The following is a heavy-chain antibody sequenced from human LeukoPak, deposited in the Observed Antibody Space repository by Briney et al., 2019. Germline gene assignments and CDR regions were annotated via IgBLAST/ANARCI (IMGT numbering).Heavy chain of an antibody. D-gene: IGHD3-22*01. CDR3: ARGSVWYYYDSSGYSAGFYAFDY. Sequence: SETLSLTCTVSGGSIISKNSHWGWIRQPPGKGLEWIGNIYYSGSTYYNPSLKSRVTISVDTSKNQFSLKLSSVTAADTAVYYCARGSVWYYYDSSGYSAGFYAFDYWGQGTLVTVSS. CDR2: IYYSGST. J-gene: IGHJ4*02. V-gene: IGHV4-39*07. CDR1: GGSIISKNSH.